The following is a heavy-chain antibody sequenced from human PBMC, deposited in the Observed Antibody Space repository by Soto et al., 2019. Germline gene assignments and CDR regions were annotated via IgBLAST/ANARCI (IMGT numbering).Heavy chain of an antibody. CDR3: ARDLIAVAGTREGY. V-gene: IGHV1-2*02. CDR1: GYTFTGYY. CDR2: INPNSGGT. J-gene: IGHJ4*02. D-gene: IGHD6-19*01. Sequence: ASVKVSCKASGYTFTGYYMHWVRRAPGQGLEWMGWINPNSGGTNYAQKLQGRVTMTRDTSISTAYMELSRLRSDYTAVYYCARDLIAVAGTREGYWGQGTLVTVSS.